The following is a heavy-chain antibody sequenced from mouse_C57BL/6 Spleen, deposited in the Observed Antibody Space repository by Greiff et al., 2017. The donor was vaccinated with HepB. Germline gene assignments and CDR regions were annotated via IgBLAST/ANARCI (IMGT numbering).Heavy chain of an antibody. Sequence: EVQLQQSGPVLVKPGASVKMSCKASGYTFTDYYMNWVKQSHGKSLEWIGVINPYNGGTSYNQKFKGKATLTVDKSSSTAYMELNSLTSEDSAVYYCASGITTVVATGDYWGQGTTLTVSS. V-gene: IGHV1-19*01. CDR2: INPYNGGT. CDR3: ASGITTVVATGDY. D-gene: IGHD1-1*01. CDR1: GYTFTDYY. J-gene: IGHJ2*01.